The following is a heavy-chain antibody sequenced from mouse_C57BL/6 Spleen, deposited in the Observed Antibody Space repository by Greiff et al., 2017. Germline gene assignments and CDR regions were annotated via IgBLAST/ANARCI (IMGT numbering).Heavy chain of an antibody. CDR1: GYTFTSYW. V-gene: IGHV1-64*01. D-gene: IGHD2-3*01. CDR2: IHPNSGSN. J-gene: IGHJ4*01. Sequence: QVQLQQPGAELVKPGASVKLSCKASGYTFTSYWMHWVKQRPGQGLEWIGMIHPNSGSNNYNEKFKSKATLTVDKSSCTAYMQHSSLTSADSTVYYYARPMDVSPVAMDYWGQGTSVTVSS. CDR3: ARPMDVSPVAMDY.